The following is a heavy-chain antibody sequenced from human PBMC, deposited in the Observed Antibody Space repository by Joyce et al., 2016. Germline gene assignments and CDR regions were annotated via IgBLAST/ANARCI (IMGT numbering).Heavy chain of an antibody. CDR2: INPPTRET. J-gene: IGHJ6*02. V-gene: IGHV1-2*02. CDR3: ATRGGREEYGLGV. Sequence: QVQLVQSGAEVKNPGASVKISCKASGYSFVTYHMQWVRQAPGKGFEWIGWINPPTRETKVAEKFKGRVTMTRDTSIDTAYMELRRLRSDDTAVYYCATRGGREEYGLGVWGRGTTVSV. CDR1: GYSFVTYH. D-gene: IGHD3-10*01.